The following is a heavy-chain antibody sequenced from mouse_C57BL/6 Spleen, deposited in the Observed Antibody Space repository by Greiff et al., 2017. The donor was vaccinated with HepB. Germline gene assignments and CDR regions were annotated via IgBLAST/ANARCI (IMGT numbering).Heavy chain of an antibody. Sequence: EVHLVESGGGLVKPGGSLKLSCAASGFTFSDYGMHWVRQAPEPGLAWVAYISSGSSTIYYADTVKGRFTISRDNGKNTLFLQMTSLTSEDTSMYYGARLGSNYVNYAMDYWGQGTSVTVSS. J-gene: IGHJ4*01. D-gene: IGHD2-5*01. CDR3: ARLGSNYVNYAMDY. V-gene: IGHV5-17*01. CDR2: ISSGSSTI. CDR1: GFTFSDYG.